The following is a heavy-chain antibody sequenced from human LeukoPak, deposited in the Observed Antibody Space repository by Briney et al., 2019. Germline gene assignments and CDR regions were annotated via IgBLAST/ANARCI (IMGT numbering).Heavy chain of an antibody. J-gene: IGHJ4*02. CDR2: ISSSSSYI. CDR3: ARDGYGDSYFDY. V-gene: IGHV3-21*01. CDR1: GFTFSSYS. D-gene: IGHD4-17*01. Sequence: GGSLRLSCAASGFTFSSYSMNWVRQAPGKGLEWVSSISSSSSYIYYSDSVKCRFTISRDNAKNSLYLQMNSLRAEDTAVYYCARDGYGDSYFDYWGQGTLVTVSS.